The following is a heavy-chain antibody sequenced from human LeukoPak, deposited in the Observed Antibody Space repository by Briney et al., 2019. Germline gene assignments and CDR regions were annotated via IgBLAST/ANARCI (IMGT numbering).Heavy chain of an antibody. CDR1: GFTFDDYA. CDR3: AGYDRKGGAFDI. Sequence: PGRSLRLSCAASGFTFDDYAMHWVRQAPGKGLEWVSGISWNSGSIGYADSVKGRFTISRDNAKNSLYLQMNSLRVEDTAVYYCAGYDRKGGAFDIWGQGTMVTVSS. J-gene: IGHJ3*02. CDR2: ISWNSGSI. V-gene: IGHV3-9*01. D-gene: IGHD3-3*01.